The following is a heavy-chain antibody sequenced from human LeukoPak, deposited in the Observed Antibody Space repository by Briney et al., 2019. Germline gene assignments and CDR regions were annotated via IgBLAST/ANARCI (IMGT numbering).Heavy chain of an antibody. CDR1: GFTFSSYG. CDR3: ARPTLFIVGGDDAFDI. CDR2: IWYDGSNK. V-gene: IGHV3-33*01. Sequence: GGSLRLSCAASGFTFSSYGMHWVRQAPGKGLERVAVIWYDGSNKYYVDSVKGRFTISRDNSKNTLYLQMNSLRAEDTAVYYCARPTLFIVGGDDAFDIWGQGTMVTVSS. D-gene: IGHD1-26*01. J-gene: IGHJ3*02.